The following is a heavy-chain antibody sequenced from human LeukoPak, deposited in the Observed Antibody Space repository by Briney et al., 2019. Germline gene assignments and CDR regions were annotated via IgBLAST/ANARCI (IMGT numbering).Heavy chain of an antibody. Sequence: SQTLSLTCAISGDSVSSNSSWNWIRQSPSRGLEWLGRTYYRSKWYNDYVVSVKSRININPDTSKNQFSLQLNSVTPEDTAVYYCARGGQGDGYSADEAFDVWGQGTMVTVS. CDR2: TYYRSKWYN. J-gene: IGHJ3*01. D-gene: IGHD5-18*01. CDR3: ARGGQGDGYSADEAFDV. V-gene: IGHV6-1*01. CDR1: GDSVSSNSS.